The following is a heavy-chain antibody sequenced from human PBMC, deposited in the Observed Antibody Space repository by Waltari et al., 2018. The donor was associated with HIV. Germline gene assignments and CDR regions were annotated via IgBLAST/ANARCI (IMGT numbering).Heavy chain of an antibody. V-gene: IGHV3-53*02. D-gene: IGHD2-15*01. CDR2: IVPGGDA. J-gene: IGHJ4*02. Sequence: VTVVEKGGGVLQRGDSLRLSCVFSGLAIKDNYLTWVRRRPGKELASGAIIVPGGDAVYADSVKGRFTIARDNAKNSLYLQMNSLRAEDTAVYFCARDQAGYCSGGRCSSFDCWGQGTLVTVSS. CDR3: ARDQAGYCSGGRCSSFDC. CDR1: GLAIKDNY.